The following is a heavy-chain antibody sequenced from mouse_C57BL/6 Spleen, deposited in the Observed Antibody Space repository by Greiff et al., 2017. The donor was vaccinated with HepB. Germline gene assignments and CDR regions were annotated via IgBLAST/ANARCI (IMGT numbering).Heavy chain of an antibody. J-gene: IGHJ3*01. CDR1: GYSITSGYD. Sequence: VQLKESGPGMVKPSQSLSLTCTVTGYSITSGYDWHWIRHFPGNKLEWMGYISYSGSTNYNPSLKSRISITHDTSKNHFFLKLNSVTTEDTATYYCARGYYSNYGGFAYWGQGTLVTVSA. CDR3: ARGYYSNYGGFAY. CDR2: ISYSGST. D-gene: IGHD2-5*01. V-gene: IGHV3-1*01.